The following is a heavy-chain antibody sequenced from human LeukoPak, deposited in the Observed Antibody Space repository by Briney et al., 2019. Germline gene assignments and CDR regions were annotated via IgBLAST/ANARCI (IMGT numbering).Heavy chain of an antibody. V-gene: IGHV3-7*03. J-gene: IGHJ4*02. CDR1: GFTFSRYW. CDR2: IKQDGSAK. D-gene: IGHD2-21*01. Sequence: GSLRLSCAASGFTFSRYWMSWVRQAPGKGLGWVANIKQDGSAKYYVDSVKGRFTISRDNAKNSLYLQMNSLRAEDTAIYYCAKGSAAVRPYYFDYWGQGALVTVSS. CDR3: AKGSAAVRPYYFDY.